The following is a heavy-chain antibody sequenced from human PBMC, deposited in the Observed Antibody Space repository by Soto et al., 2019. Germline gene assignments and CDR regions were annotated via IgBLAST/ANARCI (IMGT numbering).Heavy chain of an antibody. CDR2: IYYSGST. Sequence: QVQLQESGPGLVKPSQTLSLTCTVSGGSISSGGYYWSWIRQHPGKGLEWIGYIYYSGSTYYNPSRRSRVTISVDTSKNQFSLKLSSVTAADTAVYYCAGVYGSGSYLPYWGQGTLVTVSS. CDR3: AGVYGSGSYLPY. V-gene: IGHV4-31*03. D-gene: IGHD3-10*01. J-gene: IGHJ4*02. CDR1: GGSISSGGYY.